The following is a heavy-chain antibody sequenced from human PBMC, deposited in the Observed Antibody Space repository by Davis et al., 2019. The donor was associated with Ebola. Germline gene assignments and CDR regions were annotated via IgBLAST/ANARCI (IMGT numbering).Heavy chain of an antibody. J-gene: IGHJ4*02. CDR3: AGMLDYGDSGLDY. Sequence: SETLSLTCTVSGGSLISGGYYWSWIRQRPGKGLEWIGYIYYSGSTNYNPSLKSRVTISVDTSKNQFSLKLSSVTAADTAVYYCAGMLDYGDSGLDYWGQGTLVTVSS. D-gene: IGHD4-17*01. CDR1: GGSLISGGYY. V-gene: IGHV4-61*08. CDR2: IYYSGST.